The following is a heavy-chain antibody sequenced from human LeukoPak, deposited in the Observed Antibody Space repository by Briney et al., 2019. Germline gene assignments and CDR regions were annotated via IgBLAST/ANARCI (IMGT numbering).Heavy chain of an antibody. Sequence: PGGSLRLSCAASGFIFSTSWMSWVRQAPGKGLEWAANIKQDGSEKYYVDSVKGRFTISRDNANKSLYLQMNSLRVEDTAVYFCARARKGMITYQGVIVIDGDVGSNGTTVTVSS. CDR3: ARARKGMITYQGVIVIDGDV. J-gene: IGHJ6*04. D-gene: IGHD3-16*02. CDR1: GFIFSTSW. CDR2: IKQDGSEK. V-gene: IGHV3-7*01.